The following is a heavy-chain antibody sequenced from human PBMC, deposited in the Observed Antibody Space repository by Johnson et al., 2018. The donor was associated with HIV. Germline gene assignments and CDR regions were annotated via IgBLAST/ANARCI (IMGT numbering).Heavy chain of an antibody. D-gene: IGHD5-24*01. CDR1: GFTFNSYA. CDR3: ARACRDGYTCDVYDI. Sequence: QVRLVESGGGVVQPGRSLRLSCAASGFTFNSYAMHWVRQAPGKGLEWVSVINSGGDTYYADSVKGRCTISRDNSKNTLYLQMNSLRAEDTAVYYCARACRDGYTCDVYDIWGQGTMVTVSS. V-gene: IGHV3-NL1*01. CDR2: INSGGDT. J-gene: IGHJ3*02.